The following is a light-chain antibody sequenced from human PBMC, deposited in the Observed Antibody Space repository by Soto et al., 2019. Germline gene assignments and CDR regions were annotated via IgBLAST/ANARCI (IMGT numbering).Light chain of an antibody. CDR3: QQSYGRWK. J-gene: IGKJ1*01. CDR1: QSISSY. Sequence: DIQMTQSPSSLSASVGDRVSITCRASQSISSYLNWYQQRRGTAPKLLIYAASSLQSGVPSRFSGSGSGTDFTLTISSLQPEDFATYFCQQSYGRWKFGQGTKVEIK. V-gene: IGKV1-39*01. CDR2: AAS.